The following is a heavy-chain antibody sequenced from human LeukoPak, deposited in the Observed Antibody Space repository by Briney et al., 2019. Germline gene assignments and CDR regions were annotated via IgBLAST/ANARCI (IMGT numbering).Heavy chain of an antibody. CDR2: ISGSGGST. V-gene: IGHV3-23*01. Sequence: GGSLRLSCAASGFSFSIYVMSWVRQAPGKGLEWVSAISGSGGSTYYADSVKGRFTISRDNSKNTLYLQMNSLRAEDTAVYYCAKSGAGYYYMDVWGKGTTVTVSS. CDR1: GFSFSIYV. J-gene: IGHJ6*03. CDR3: AKSGAGYYYMDV. D-gene: IGHD1-26*01.